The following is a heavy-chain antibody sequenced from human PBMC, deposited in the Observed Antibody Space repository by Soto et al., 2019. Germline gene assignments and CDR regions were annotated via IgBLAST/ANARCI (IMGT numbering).Heavy chain of an antibody. CDR1: GFTFSSYT. V-gene: IGHV3-23*01. Sequence: PGGSLRLSCAASGFTFSSYTMNWVRQAPGEGLEWVSSISSSGGTTYYADSVKGRFTISRDNSKNTLDLQMNSLRAEDTAVYYCAKDLRSSRYWYFDLWGHGTLVTVSS. CDR3: AKDLRSSRYWYFDL. CDR2: ISSSGGTT. J-gene: IGHJ2*01.